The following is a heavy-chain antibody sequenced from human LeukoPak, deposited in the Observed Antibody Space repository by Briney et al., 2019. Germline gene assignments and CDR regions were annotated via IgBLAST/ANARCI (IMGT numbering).Heavy chain of an antibody. V-gene: IGHV3-7*01. CDR3: ARDRRVVPAARRYYYYYMDV. CDR1: GFTFSSYW. D-gene: IGHD2-2*01. CDR2: IKQDGSEK. Sequence: GGSLRLSCAASGFTFSSYWMNWVRQAPGKGLEWVANIKQDGSEKYYVDSVKGRFTISRDNAKNSLYLQMNSLRAEDTAVYYCARDRRVVPAARRYYYYYMDVWGKGTTVTVSS. J-gene: IGHJ6*03.